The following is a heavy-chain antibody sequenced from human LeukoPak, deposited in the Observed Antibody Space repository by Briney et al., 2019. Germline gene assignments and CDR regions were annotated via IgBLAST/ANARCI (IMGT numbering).Heavy chain of an antibody. CDR1: GGTFSSYA. Sequence: ASVKVSCKASGGTFSSYAISWVRQAPGQGLEWMGGIIPIFGTANYAQKFQGRVTITADESTGTAYMELSSLRSEDTAVYYCARGETSMVRGAITPYYFDYWGQGTLVTVSS. J-gene: IGHJ4*02. V-gene: IGHV1-69*13. CDR3: ARGETSMVRGAITPYYFDY. D-gene: IGHD3-10*01. CDR2: IIPIFGTA.